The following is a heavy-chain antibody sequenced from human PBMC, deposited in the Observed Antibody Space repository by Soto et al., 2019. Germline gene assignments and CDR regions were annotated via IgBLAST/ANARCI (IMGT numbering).Heavy chain of an antibody. V-gene: IGHV1-69*12. D-gene: IGHD4-17*01. J-gene: IGHJ5*02. Sequence: QVQLVQSGAEVKKPGSSVKVSCKAPGGTYRRYAISWVRQAPGQGLEWMGGIIPIFGAANYAQNFQGRVTITADESTCTAYVELSSLRSEDTAVYYCARGKADDYGDYSWFDRWGQGTLVTVSS. CDR2: IIPIFGAA. CDR3: ARGKADDYGDYSWFDR. CDR1: GGTYRRYA.